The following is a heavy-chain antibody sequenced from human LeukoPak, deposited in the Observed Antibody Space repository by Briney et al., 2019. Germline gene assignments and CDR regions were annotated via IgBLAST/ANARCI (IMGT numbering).Heavy chain of an antibody. CDR2: ISYDGSNK. Sequence: GGSLRLSCAASGFTFSSYGMHWVRQAPGKGLEWVAVISYDGSNKYYADSVKGRFTISRDNSKNTLYLQMNSLRAEDTAVYYCAKAGGHNYYYYGMDVWGQGTTVTVSS. J-gene: IGHJ6*02. V-gene: IGHV3-30*18. D-gene: IGHD5-12*01. CDR1: GFTFSSYG. CDR3: AKAGGHNYYYYGMDV.